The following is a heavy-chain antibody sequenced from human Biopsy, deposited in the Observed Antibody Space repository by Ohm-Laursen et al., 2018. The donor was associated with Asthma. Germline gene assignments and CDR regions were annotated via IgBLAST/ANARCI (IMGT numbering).Heavy chain of an antibody. CDR2: TNERGVT. Sequence: GTLSLTCAVYPGSFSGFYWTWIRQSPEKGLEWIGETNERGVTNNNPSLKSRVIISIDTYWNRVSLKLTSVTTADTAVYYCARGPELDVWGQGTTVTVSS. CDR3: ARGPELDV. CDR1: PGSFSGFY. V-gene: IGHV4-34*01. J-gene: IGHJ6*02.